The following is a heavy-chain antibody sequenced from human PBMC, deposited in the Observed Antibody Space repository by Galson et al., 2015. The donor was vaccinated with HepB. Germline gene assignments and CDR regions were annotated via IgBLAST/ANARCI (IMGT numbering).Heavy chain of an antibody. Sequence: TLSLTCTVSGGSISSDPYYWSWIRQPAGKGLEWVGHIYATGSTKYNPSLKSRVIMSLGTSKNLFSLILSSVTAADTAVYYCARTVNSGNYFYYYMDVWGKGTTVTVSS. J-gene: IGHJ6*03. V-gene: IGHV4-61*09. CDR3: ARTVNSGNYFYYYMDV. CDR2: IYATGST. CDR1: GGSISSDPYY. D-gene: IGHD1-26*01.